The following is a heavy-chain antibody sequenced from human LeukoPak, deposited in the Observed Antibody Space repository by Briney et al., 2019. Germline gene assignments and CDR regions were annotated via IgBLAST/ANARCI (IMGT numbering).Heavy chain of an antibody. V-gene: IGHV1-2*06. CDR3: ARDPYSSGWYSYYYYYGMDV. J-gene: IGHJ6*02. Sequence: VASVKVSCKASGYTFTGYYMHWVRQAPGQGLEWMGRINPNSGGTNYAQKFQGRVTMTTDTSTSTAYMELRSLRSDDTAVYYCARDPYSSGWYSYYYYYGMDVWGQGNTVTVSS. CDR1: GYTFTGYY. D-gene: IGHD6-19*01. CDR2: INPNSGGT.